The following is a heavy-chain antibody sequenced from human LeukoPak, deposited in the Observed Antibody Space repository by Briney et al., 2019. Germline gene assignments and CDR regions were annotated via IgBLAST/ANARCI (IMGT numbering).Heavy chain of an antibody. CDR2: ISGSGGST. Sequence: GGSLRLSCAASGFTFSSYAMSWVRQAPGKGLEWVSAISGSGGSTYYADSVKGRFTISRDNSKNTLYLQMNSLRAEDTAVYYCAKTTPFSGSYFGAFDIWGQGTMVTVSS. J-gene: IGHJ3*02. V-gene: IGHV3-23*01. CDR1: GFTFSSYA. CDR3: AKTTPFSGSYFGAFDI. D-gene: IGHD1-26*01.